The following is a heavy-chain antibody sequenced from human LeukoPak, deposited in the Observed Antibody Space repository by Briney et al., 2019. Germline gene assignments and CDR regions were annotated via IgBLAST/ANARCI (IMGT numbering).Heavy chain of an antibody. D-gene: IGHD2-15*01. Sequence: PSETLSLTCTVSGGSISNYYWSWIRQPPGKGLEWIGYIYDSGSTNYNPSLKSRVTISVDTSKNQFSLKLTSATAADTAVYYCARRYCSGGSCYSSFDDWGQGTLVTVSS. V-gene: IGHV4-59*01. CDR2: IYDSGST. J-gene: IGHJ4*02. CDR1: GGSISNYY. CDR3: ARRYCSGGSCYSSFDD.